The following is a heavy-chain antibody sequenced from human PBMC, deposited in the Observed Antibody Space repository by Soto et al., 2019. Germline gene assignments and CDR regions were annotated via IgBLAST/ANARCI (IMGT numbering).Heavy chain of an antibody. J-gene: IGHJ4*02. V-gene: IGHV4-28*01. Sequence: PSETLSLTCAVSGYSISSSNWWGWIRQPPGKGLEWIGYIYYSGTTYSNPSLKRRVTMSVDTSKNQFSLKLTSVAAVDTAVYYCARREIQGPIDYWGQGTLVTVSS. CDR1: GYSISSSNW. CDR3: ARREIQGPIDY. CDR2: IYYSGTT. D-gene: IGHD1-26*01.